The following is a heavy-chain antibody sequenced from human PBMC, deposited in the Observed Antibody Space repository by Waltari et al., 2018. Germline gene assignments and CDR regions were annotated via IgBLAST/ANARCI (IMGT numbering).Heavy chain of an antibody. CDR2: INHSGST. CDR3: ARLPIAAAYCEY. D-gene: IGHD6-13*01. Sequence: QVQLQQWGAGLLKPSETLSLTCAVYGWSFSGYYWSWIRQPPGKGLEWIGEINHSGSTSYKPSLKSGDTISVDTSQNQFSLKLSSVTAADTAVYYCARLPIAAAYCEYWGQGTLVTVSS. J-gene: IGHJ4*02. CDR1: GWSFSGYY. V-gene: IGHV4-34*01.